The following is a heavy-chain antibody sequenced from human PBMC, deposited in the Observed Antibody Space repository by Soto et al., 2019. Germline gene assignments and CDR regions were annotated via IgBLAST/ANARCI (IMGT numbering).Heavy chain of an antibody. CDR3: AKNGQPPYYYYGLDV. V-gene: IGHV1-18*01. D-gene: IGHD2-8*01. J-gene: IGHJ6*02. Sequence: QGQLVQSGGEVKKSGASVKVSGKASGYTFSRYGISWVRQAPGQGLEWMGWISVYNGDTNYAQKFQGRVTMTIDTSTTTAYMELRSLTSDDTAVYYCAKNGQPPYYYYGLDVWGQGTTVTVSS. CDR1: GYTFSRYG. CDR2: ISVYNGDT.